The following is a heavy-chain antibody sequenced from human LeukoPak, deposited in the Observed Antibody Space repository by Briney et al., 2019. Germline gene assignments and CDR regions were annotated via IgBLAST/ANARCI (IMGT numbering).Heavy chain of an antibody. Sequence: GGSLRLSCAASGFTFSTYSLNCVRQAPGKGLEWGSYISSSSGIIYADSVKGRCTVSRDNATNSLYLQLNSLRDDHTGVYYCALQDGGIVYWGEGSLVTVPS. D-gene: IGHD4-23*01. CDR3: ALQDGGIVY. J-gene: IGHJ4*02. CDR2: ISSSSGII. CDR1: GFTFSTYS. V-gene: IGHV3-48*02.